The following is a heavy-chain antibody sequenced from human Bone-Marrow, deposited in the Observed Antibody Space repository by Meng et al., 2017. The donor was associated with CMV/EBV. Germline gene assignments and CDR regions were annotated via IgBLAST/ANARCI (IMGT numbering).Heavy chain of an antibody. J-gene: IGHJ4*02. CDR1: GFTFSSFG. CDR2: ILYDGSNE. V-gene: IGHV3-30*03. Sequence: GGSLRLSCAASGFTFSSFGMHWVRQAPGKGLEWVAFILYDGSNEYYADSVKGRFIIFRDNSKNTLYLQMNSLRAEDTAVYYCARTRAKWLRFWTVDYFDYWGQGTLVTVSS. CDR3: ARTRAKWLRFWTVDYFDY. D-gene: IGHD5-12*01.